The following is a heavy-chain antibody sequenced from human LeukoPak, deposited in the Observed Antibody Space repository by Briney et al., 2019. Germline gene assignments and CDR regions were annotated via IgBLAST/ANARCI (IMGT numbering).Heavy chain of an antibody. J-gene: IGHJ3*02. CDR1: GFTFSCYS. Sequence: GGSLRLSCAASGFTFSCYSMNWVRQAPGKGLEWVSSISSSSSYIYYADSVKGRFTISRDNAKNSLYLQMNSLRAEDTAVYYCAEADLSSGWYFDIWGQGTMVTVSS. CDR3: AEADLSSGWYFDI. D-gene: IGHD6-19*01. V-gene: IGHV3-21*01. CDR2: ISSSSSYI.